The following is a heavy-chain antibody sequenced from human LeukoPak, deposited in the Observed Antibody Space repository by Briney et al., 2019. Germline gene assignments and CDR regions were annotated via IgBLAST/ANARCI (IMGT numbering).Heavy chain of an antibody. CDR2: IKQDGSQS. J-gene: IGHJ5*02. Sequence: PGGCLRLSWAASGFISSNAWMSSVRQARGKGLEWVATIKQDGSQSNYVDSVEGRFTISRHTARSSLHLQINSPRPEDTAMYYCALEGSGRSLVPSGQRTLGTVSS. D-gene: IGHD3-3*01. CDR1: GFISSNAW. CDR3: ALEGSGRSLVP. V-gene: IGHV3-7*01.